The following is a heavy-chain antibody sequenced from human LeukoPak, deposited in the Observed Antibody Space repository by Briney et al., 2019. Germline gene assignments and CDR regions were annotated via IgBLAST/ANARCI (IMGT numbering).Heavy chain of an antibody. V-gene: IGHV4-4*07. J-gene: IGHJ3*02. CDR3: ARDVYDSSGYYYGSDAFDI. Sequence: SETLSLTCTVSGGSISSYYWSWIRQPAGKGLEWIGRIYTSGGTNYNPSLKSRVTMSVDTSKNQFSLKLSSVTAADTAVYYCARDVYDSSGYYYGSDAFDIWGQGTMVTVSS. CDR1: GGSISSYY. D-gene: IGHD3-22*01. CDR2: IYTSGGT.